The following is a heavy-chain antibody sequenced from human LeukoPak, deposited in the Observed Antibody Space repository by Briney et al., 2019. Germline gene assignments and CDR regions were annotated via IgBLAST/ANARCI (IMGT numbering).Heavy chain of an antibody. D-gene: IGHD2-2*01. CDR3: ALAHCSRTNCYDFDYFYYYMDV. J-gene: IGHJ6*03. CDR2: IYYSGTT. CDR1: GASISSNY. Sequence: PSETLSLTCSVSGASISSNYWTWIRQPPGKGLEWLGNIYYSGTTNYNPSLKSRVTISVDQSKKQFSLNLIYVTAADTAVYFCALAHCSRTNCYDFDYFYYYMDVWGKGTTVTVSS. V-gene: IGHV4-59*01.